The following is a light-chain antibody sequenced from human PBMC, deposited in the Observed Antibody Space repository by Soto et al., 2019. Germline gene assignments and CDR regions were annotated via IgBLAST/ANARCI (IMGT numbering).Light chain of an antibody. CDR3: CSYAGINTFFV. CDR1: SSDVGIYSL. CDR2: EDN. Sequence: QSALTQPASVSGSPGQSITFSCTGTSSDVGIYSLVSWYQQLPGKAPKLMIYEDNKRPSGVSDRFSGSKSGNTASLTISGLQAEDEADYYCCSYAGINTFFVFGTGTKLTVL. V-gene: IGLV2-23*01. J-gene: IGLJ1*01.